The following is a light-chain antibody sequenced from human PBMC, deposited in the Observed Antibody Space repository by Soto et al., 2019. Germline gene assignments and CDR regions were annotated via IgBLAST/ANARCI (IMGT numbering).Light chain of an antibody. CDR2: GAT. CDR3: QQYNNWPPYT. V-gene: IGKV3-15*01. J-gene: IGKJ2*01. Sequence: EIVMTQSPATLSVSPGERATLSCRASQSISSNLAWYQQKPGQAPRLLIYGATTSATGIPARFSGSGSGTDFTLTISRLQSEDFAVYYCQQYNNWPPYTFGQGTKLEIK. CDR1: QSISSN.